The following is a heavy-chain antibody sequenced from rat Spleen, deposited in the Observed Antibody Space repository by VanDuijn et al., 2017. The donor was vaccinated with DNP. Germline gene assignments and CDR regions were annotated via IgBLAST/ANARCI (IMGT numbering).Heavy chain of an antibody. CDR2: SNYDGGGT. Sequence: EVQVVESGGGLVQPGRSLKLSCAASGFTFSDYYMAWVRQAPTKGLEWVAYSNYDGGGTYYGDSVKGRFTISRDIVKNILYLQMNSLRSEDMATYYCARHVLPLRVWDYWGQGVMVTVSS. CDR3: ARHVLPLRVWDY. CDR1: GFTFSDYY. D-gene: IGHD1-4*01. V-gene: IGHV5-22*01. J-gene: IGHJ2*01.